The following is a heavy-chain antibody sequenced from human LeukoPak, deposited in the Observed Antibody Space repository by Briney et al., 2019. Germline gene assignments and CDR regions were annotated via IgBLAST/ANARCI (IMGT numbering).Heavy chain of an antibody. CDR2: INHSGST. Sequence: SETLSLTCAVYGGSFSGYYWSWIRQPPGKGLEGIGEINHSGSTNYNPSLKSRVTISVDTSKNQFSLKLSSVTAADTAVYYCARQVITFGGVIVIPYFDYWGQGTLVTVSS. V-gene: IGHV4-34*01. D-gene: IGHD3-16*02. CDR3: ARQVITFGGVIVIPYFDY. J-gene: IGHJ4*02. CDR1: GGSFSGYY.